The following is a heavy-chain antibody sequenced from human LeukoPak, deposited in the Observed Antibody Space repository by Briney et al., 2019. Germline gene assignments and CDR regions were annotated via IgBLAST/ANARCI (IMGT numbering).Heavy chain of an antibody. CDR1: GFTFSGYA. Sequence: GGSLRLSCAVSGFTFSGYAMHWVRQASGKGLEWVGRIRSKANSYATAYPASVKGRFTISRDDSKNTAYLQMNSLKIEDTAVYYCTANRDGYNTVDYWGQGTLVTVSS. V-gene: IGHV3-73*01. CDR3: TANRDGYNTVDY. J-gene: IGHJ4*02. D-gene: IGHD5-24*01. CDR2: IRSKANSYAT.